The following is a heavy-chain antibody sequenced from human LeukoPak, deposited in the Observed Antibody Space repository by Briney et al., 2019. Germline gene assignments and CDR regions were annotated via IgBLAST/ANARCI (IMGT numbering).Heavy chain of an antibody. J-gene: IGHJ4*02. Sequence: PSETLSLTCTVSGGSINSYSWSWIRQPAGKGLEWIGHMYPSGSTNCNPSLKSRITLSVDTSMNQFSLKLSSVTAADTAVYYCARRLAGYYFDYWGQGTLVTVSS. V-gene: IGHV4-4*07. CDR1: GGSINSYS. D-gene: IGHD6-25*01. CDR2: MYPSGST. CDR3: ARRLAGYYFDY.